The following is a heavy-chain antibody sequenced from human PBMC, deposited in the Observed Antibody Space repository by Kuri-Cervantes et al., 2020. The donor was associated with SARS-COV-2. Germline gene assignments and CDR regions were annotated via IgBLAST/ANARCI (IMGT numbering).Heavy chain of an antibody. CDR3: VRSFDH. J-gene: IGHJ4*02. V-gene: IGHV3-21*01. CDR1: GFTFGSYS. CDR2: ISRNSNYI. Sequence: GESLKISCAASGFTFGSYSMNWVRQAPGKGLEWVSRISRNSNYIDYADSVKGRFIISRDNAKNSPDLQMNSLGPEDTAVYYCVRSFDHWGQGHLVTVSS.